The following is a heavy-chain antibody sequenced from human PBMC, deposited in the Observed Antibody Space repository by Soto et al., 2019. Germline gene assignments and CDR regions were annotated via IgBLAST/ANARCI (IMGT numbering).Heavy chain of an antibody. Sequence: VASGKVSCKASGYTFSDFDMNWLRQASGQGPEWMGWMNAKSGGTFFPQRFKGKFNMTWDTSLSNAYMEVGSLTSDDTATYYCARVNPFNFAGIDVWGHGTT. J-gene: IGHJ6*02. CDR3: ARVNPFNFAGIDV. CDR1: GYTFSDFD. V-gene: IGHV1-8*01. CDR2: MNAKSGGT.